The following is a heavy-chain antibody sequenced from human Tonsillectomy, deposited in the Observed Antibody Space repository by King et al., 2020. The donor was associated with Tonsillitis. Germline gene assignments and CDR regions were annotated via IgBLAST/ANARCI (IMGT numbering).Heavy chain of an antibody. J-gene: IGHJ4*02. Sequence: VQLVESGGGVVQPGRSLRLSCAASGFTFSSYAMHWVRQAPGKGLEWVAVISYDGSNKYYADSVKGRFTISRDNSKNTLYLQMNSLRTEDTSVYYCAREGCVGDCYSGYFDYWGQGTLVTVSS. V-gene: IGHV3-30-3*01. CDR1: GFTFSSYA. D-gene: IGHD2-21*02. CDR3: AREGCVGDCYSGYFDY. CDR2: ISYDGSNK.